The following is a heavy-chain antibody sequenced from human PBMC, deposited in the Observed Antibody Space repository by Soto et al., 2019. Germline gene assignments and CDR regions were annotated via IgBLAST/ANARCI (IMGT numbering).Heavy chain of an antibody. Sequence: PGESLKISCKGSGYSFTSYWISWVRQMTAKGLELMGRIDPSDAYTNYSPSFQGHVTISADKSISTAYLQWRSLKSSDTAMYYCARHSSADAFDIWGEGTKVTVSS. CDR1: GYSFTSYW. V-gene: IGHV5-10-1*01. CDR3: ARHSSADAFDI. CDR2: IDPSDAYT. J-gene: IGHJ3*02. D-gene: IGHD6-19*01.